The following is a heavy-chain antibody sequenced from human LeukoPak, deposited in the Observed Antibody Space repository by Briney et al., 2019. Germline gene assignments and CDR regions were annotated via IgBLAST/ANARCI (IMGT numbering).Heavy chain of an antibody. CDR1: GFTFTDYW. V-gene: IGHV3-7*01. CDR2: IQRGGSES. J-gene: IGHJ4*02. CDR3: ARVGTWELQRVFDY. D-gene: IGHD1-26*01. Sequence: GGSLRLSCAASGFTFTDYWMTWVRQVPGKGLEWVANIQRGGSESYYVDSVKGRFTTSRENAKNSLYLQRDSLRVEDTAVYYCARVGTWELQRVFDYWGQGTPVTVSS.